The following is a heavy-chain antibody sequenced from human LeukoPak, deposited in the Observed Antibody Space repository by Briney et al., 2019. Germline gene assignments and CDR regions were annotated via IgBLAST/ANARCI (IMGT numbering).Heavy chain of an antibody. Sequence: GGSLRLSCAASRFPFSSHWMSWVRQAPGKGLEWVGNIKQDGSEKYYVDSVKGRFTISRDNAKNSLYLQMNGLRAEDTAVYYCARSLAGPSGYFDYWGRGTLVTVSS. J-gene: IGHJ4*02. CDR2: IKQDGSEK. CDR3: ARSLAGPSGYFDY. D-gene: IGHD6-19*01. CDR1: RFPFSSHW. V-gene: IGHV3-7*01.